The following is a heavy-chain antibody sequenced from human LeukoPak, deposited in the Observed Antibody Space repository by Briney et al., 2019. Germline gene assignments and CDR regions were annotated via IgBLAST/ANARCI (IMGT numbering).Heavy chain of an antibody. CDR2: IYRSGST. D-gene: IGHD5-18*01. Sequence: PSETLSLTCTVFGYSISSGYYWGWIRQSPGKGLEWIATIYRSGSTYYNPSLKSRVTISVDTSKNQFSLKLSSVTAADTAVYYCARGIGGYSYVPRWFDPWGQGTLVTVSS. V-gene: IGHV4-38-2*02. CDR3: ARGIGGYSYVPRWFDP. CDR1: GYSISSGYY. J-gene: IGHJ5*02.